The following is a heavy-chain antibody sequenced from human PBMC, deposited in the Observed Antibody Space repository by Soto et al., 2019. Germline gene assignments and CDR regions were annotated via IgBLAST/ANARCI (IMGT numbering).Heavy chain of an antibody. CDR1: GDSVSSNSAA. J-gene: IGHJ6*02. D-gene: IGHD6-19*01. CDR3: AAVECSGRFLGGLGGMDV. CDR2: TYYRSKWYN. Sequence: SQTLSLTCAISGDSVSSNSAAWNWIRQSPSRGLEWLGRTYYRSKWYNDYAVSVKSRITINPDTSKNQFSLQLNSVTPEDTAVDEGAAVECSGRFLGGLGGMDVWGQGTTVTVSS. V-gene: IGHV6-1*01.